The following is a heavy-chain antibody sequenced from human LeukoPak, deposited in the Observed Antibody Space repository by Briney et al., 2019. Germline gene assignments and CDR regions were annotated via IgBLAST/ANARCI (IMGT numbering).Heavy chain of an antibody. V-gene: IGHV4-39*07. J-gene: IGHJ4*02. CDR1: GGSISSSSYY. Sequence: SETLSLTCTVSGGSISSSSYYWGWIRQPPGKGLEWIGSIYYSGSTYYNPSLKSRVTISVDTSKNQFSLKLSSVTAADTAVYYCARSRHSGSYTAVDYWGQGTLVTVSS. CDR2: IYYSGST. D-gene: IGHD1-26*01. CDR3: ARSRHSGSYTAVDY.